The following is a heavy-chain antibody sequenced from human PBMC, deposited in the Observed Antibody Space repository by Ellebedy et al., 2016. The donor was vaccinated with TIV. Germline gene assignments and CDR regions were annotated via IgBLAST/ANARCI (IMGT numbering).Heavy chain of an antibody. CDR2: IYYSGST. V-gene: IGHV4-30-4*01. CDR3: GKYDSSGFYYAKRVC. CDR1: GGSISSGDYY. Sequence: SETLSLTCTVSGGSISSGDYYWSWIRQPPGKGLEWIGYIYYSGSTYYNPSLKSRVTISVDTSKNQFSLKLSSVTAADTAVYYCGKYDSSGFYYAKRVCWGQGTLVTVSS. D-gene: IGHD3-22*01. J-gene: IGHJ4*02.